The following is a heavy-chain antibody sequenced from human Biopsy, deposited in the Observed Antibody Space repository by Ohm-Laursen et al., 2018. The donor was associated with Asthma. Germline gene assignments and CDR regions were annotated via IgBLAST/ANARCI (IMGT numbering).Heavy chain of an antibody. V-gene: IGHV1-24*01. CDR1: GCTLTDLS. J-gene: IGHJ4*02. CDR3: ASDFPKDYVRYNFQF. Sequence: ASVKVSCKISGCTLTDLSMHWVRQAPGQGLEWMGGHDHEEGGTVNARRFQGRVTMTEDTSTDTAYMELSSLSSDDTAVYYCASDFPKDYVRYNFQFWGQGTLVTVSS. D-gene: IGHD4-17*01. CDR2: HDHEEGGT.